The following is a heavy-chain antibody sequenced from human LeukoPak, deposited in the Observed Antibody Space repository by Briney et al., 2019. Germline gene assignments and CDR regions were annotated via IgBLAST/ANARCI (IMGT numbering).Heavy chain of an antibody. J-gene: IGHJ4*02. Sequence: PGGSLRLSCAASGFTFSSYGMHWVRQAPGKGLEWVAFIRSDGSIKYYTESLKGRFTISRDNSKNTLYLQMNSLRAEDTAVYYCAKDEMFSSAWYFDYWGQGALVTVSS. CDR1: GFTFSSYG. D-gene: IGHD6-19*01. V-gene: IGHV3-30*02. CDR3: AKDEMFSSAWYFDY. CDR2: IRSDGSIK.